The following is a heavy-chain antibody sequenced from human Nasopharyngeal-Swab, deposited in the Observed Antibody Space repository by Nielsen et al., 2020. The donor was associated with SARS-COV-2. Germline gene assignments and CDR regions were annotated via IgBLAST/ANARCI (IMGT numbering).Heavy chain of an antibody. CDR1: GGSIRSDY. CDR3: ARDGLPGLHAGGDI. V-gene: IGHV4-59*13. D-gene: IGHD3-10*01. J-gene: IGHJ3*02. Sequence: SETLSLTCTVSGGSIRSDYWSWIRQPPGKGLEWIGYIYYRGTTNYNPSLKSRVTLSVDTSTNQFSLKLNSVTAADTAVYFCARDGLPGLHAGGDIWGQGTMVTVSS. CDR2: IYYRGTT.